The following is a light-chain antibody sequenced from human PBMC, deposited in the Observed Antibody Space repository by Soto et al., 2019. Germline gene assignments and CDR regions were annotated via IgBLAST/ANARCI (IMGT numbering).Light chain of an antibody. J-gene: IGKJ2*01. Sequence: EIVLTQSPATLSLSPGERATLSCRASQSVSSYLAWYQQKPGQAPRLLIYDASNRATGIPARFSGSGSGTDFTLTTSTLEPEDFAFYYCQQRSNWPLMYTFGQGTKREIK. CDR3: QQRSNWPLMYT. V-gene: IGKV3-11*01. CDR1: QSVSSY. CDR2: DAS.